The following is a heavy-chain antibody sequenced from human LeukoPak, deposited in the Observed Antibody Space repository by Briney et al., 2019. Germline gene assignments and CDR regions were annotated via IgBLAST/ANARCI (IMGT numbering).Heavy chain of an antibody. D-gene: IGHD6-19*01. J-gene: IGHJ4*02. CDR3: AKDLSSASYPYYFDY. CDR2: ISGSGGST. Sequence: AGGSLGLSCAASGFTFSSYAMSWVRQAPGKGLEWVSAISGSGGSTYYADSVKGRFTISRDNSKNTLYLQMHSLRGEDTAIYYCAKDLSSASYPYYFDYWGQGTLVTVSS. CDR1: GFTFSSYA. V-gene: IGHV3-23*01.